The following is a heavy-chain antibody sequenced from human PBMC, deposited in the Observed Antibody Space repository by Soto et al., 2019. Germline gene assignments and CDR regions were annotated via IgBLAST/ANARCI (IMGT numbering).Heavy chain of an antibody. CDR1: GFKFSNYA. V-gene: IGHV3-23*01. Sequence: PGGSLRLSCVASGFKFSNYAMSWVRQAPGKGLEWVSLISATGGGTYYADSVKGRFTISRDNSHNTLYLQVHSLTAEDTAVYYCAKDRRAGGTSAFYFDFWGQGAQVTVSA. D-gene: IGHD3-16*01. CDR2: ISATGGGT. J-gene: IGHJ4*02. CDR3: AKDRRAGGTSAFYFDF.